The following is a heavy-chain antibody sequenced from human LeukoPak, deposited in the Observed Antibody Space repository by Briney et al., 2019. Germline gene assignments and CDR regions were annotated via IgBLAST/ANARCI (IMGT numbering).Heavy chain of an antibody. D-gene: IGHD2-8*01. V-gene: IGHV4-59*01. J-gene: IGHJ4*02. CDR1: GGSISSYY. Sequence: RTSETLSLTCTVSGGSISSYYWSWIRQPPGKGLEWIGYIYYSGSTNYNPSLKSRVTISVDTSKNQSSLKLSSVTAADTAVYYRARGRSLFDYWGQGTLVTVSS. CDR3: ARGRSLFDY. CDR2: IYYSGST.